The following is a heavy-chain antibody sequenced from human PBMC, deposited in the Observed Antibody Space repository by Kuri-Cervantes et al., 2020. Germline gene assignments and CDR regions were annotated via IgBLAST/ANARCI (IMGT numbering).Heavy chain of an antibody. J-gene: IGHJ4*02. D-gene: IGHD3-16*01. CDR3: ARGRTGVWGTKYYFDY. CDR2: IYYSGST. CDR1: GGSISSSSYY. Sequence: GSLRLSCTVSGGSISSSSYYWGWIRQPPGKGLEWIGSIYYSGSTYYNPSLKSRVTISVDTSKNQFSLKLSSVTAADTAVYYCARGRTGVWGTKYYFDYWGQGTLVTVSS. V-gene: IGHV4-39*01.